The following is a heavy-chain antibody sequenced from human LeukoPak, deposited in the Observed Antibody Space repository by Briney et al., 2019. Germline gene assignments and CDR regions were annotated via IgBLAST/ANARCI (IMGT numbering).Heavy chain of an antibody. Sequence: SETLSLTCTVSGGSISSSSYYWGWIRQPPGKGLEWIGSIYYSGSTYYNPSLKSRVTISVDTSKNQFSLKLSSVTAADTAVYYCARGQGYSSSIHWFDPWGQGTLVTVSS. V-gene: IGHV4-39*07. CDR1: GGSISSSSYY. J-gene: IGHJ5*02. CDR3: ARGQGYSSSIHWFDP. D-gene: IGHD6-13*01. CDR2: IYYSGST.